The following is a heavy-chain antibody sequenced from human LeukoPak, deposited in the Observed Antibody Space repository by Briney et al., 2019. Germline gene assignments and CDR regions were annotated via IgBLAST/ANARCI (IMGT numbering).Heavy chain of an antibody. J-gene: IGHJ4*02. Sequence: GGSLRLSCAASGFTFSSYAKSWVRQAPGKGLEWVSAISGSGGSTYYADSVKGRFTISRDNSKNTLYLQMNSLRAEDTAVYYCAKQSRSSGWYPIDYWGQGTLVTVSS. V-gene: IGHV3-23*01. D-gene: IGHD6-19*01. CDR3: AKQSRSSGWYPIDY. CDR1: GFTFSSYA. CDR2: ISGSGGST.